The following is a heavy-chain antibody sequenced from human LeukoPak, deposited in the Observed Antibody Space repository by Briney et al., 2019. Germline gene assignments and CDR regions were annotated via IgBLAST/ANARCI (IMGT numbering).Heavy chain of an antibody. J-gene: IGHJ4*02. V-gene: IGHV1-2*02. CDR3: ARDPSSVTLYSFDY. CDR2: IDANNGDT. CDR1: GYTFRGNY. Sequence: AAVQISCKASGYTFRGNYIHWLRQAPGQGLEWMGWIDANNGDTKSAQKFQGRVTMSRDTSISTAYMDLSSLSPDDAAVYYCARDPSSVTLYSFDYWGQGTLVTVSS. D-gene: IGHD4-11*01.